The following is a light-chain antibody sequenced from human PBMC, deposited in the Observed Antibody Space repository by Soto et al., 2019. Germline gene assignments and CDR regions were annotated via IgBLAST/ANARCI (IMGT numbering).Light chain of an antibody. V-gene: IGKV1D-16*01. Sequence: DIQMTQSPSSLSASVGDRVTITCRASQDIGSHLAWYQQKPEKAPKSLIYFASTLQSGVPSRFSASGSGTDFTLTISRLEPEDFALYYCQQYGSSAPITFGQGTRLEIK. CDR2: FAS. J-gene: IGKJ5*01. CDR3: QQYGSSAPIT. CDR1: QDIGSH.